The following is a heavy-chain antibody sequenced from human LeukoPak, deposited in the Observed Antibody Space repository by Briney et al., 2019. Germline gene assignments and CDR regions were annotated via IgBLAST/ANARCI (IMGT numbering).Heavy chain of an antibody. CDR1: GDSISSGDYY. CDR3: AKSSGSLFDP. D-gene: IGHD3-10*01. J-gene: IGHJ5*02. Sequence: PSQTLSLTCTVSGDSISSGDYYWSWIRQPAGKGLKWIGRISSSGSTNYNPSLKSRVTISVDTSKNQFSLKLSSVTAADTAVYYCAKSSGSLFDPWGQGTLVTVSS. CDR2: ISSSGST. V-gene: IGHV4-61*02.